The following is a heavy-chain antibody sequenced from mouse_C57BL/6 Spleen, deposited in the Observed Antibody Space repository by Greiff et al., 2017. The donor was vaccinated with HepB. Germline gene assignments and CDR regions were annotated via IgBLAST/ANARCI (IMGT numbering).Heavy chain of an antibody. CDR3: ASSDNVDY. D-gene: IGHD1-3*01. Sequence: QVQLKESDAELVKPGASVKISCKVSGYTFTYHTIHWMKQWAEPGLEWIGYIYPRDGSTKYNEKFKCKATLTADKSSSTAYMQLNSRTSEDSAVDYCASSDNVDYWGQGTTLTVSS. V-gene: IGHV1-78*01. J-gene: IGHJ2*01. CDR1: GYTFTYHT. CDR2: IYPRDGST.